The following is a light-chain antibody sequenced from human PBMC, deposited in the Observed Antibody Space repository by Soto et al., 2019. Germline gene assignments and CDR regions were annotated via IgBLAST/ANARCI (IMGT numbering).Light chain of an antibody. V-gene: IGLV2-14*01. Sequence: QSALTQPASVSGSPGQWITISCTGTTSDVGRYNYVSWYQQHPGKAPKLTIYDVSNRPSGVSSRFSGSKSGNTASLTISGLQAEDEADYYCSSFTSSSTYVFGTGTKLTVL. CDR3: SSFTSSSTYV. J-gene: IGLJ1*01. CDR2: DVS. CDR1: TSDVGRYNY.